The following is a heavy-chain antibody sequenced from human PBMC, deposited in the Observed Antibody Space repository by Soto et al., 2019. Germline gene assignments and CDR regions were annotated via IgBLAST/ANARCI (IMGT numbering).Heavy chain of an antibody. Sequence: ASVKVSCKASGYTFTSYDINWVRQATGQGLEWMGWMNPNSGNTGYAQKFQGRVTMTRNTSISTAYMELSSLRSEDTAVSYCARSPYCSSTSCYGSSNWFDPWGQGTLV. V-gene: IGHV1-8*01. CDR2: MNPNSGNT. J-gene: IGHJ5*02. CDR1: GYTFTSYD. D-gene: IGHD2-2*01. CDR3: ARSPYCSSTSCYGSSNWFDP.